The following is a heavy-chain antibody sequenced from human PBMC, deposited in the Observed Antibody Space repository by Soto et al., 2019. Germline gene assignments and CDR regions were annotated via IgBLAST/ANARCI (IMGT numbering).Heavy chain of an antibody. V-gene: IGHV1-46*02. Sequence: QVQLVQSGAEVRKPGASVKVSCKPSGYTFNTYYLHWLRQAPGQALEWMGVIHPSGGGTTYAQKFLGTVTVTRDTSTTTVFRELSSLRSDDTAVYYCARGGHIAVVTASFDNWGQGTLVTVSS. CDR2: IHPSGGGT. D-gene: IGHD2-21*02. CDR1: GYTFNTYY. J-gene: IGHJ4*02. CDR3: ARGGHIAVVTASFDN.